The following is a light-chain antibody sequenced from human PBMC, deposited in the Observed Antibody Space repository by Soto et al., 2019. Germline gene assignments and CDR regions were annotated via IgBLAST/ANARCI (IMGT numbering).Light chain of an antibody. CDR1: SSDIGGYDY. CDR2: DVS. J-gene: IGLJ1*01. Sequence: QSALTQPASVSGSPGQSITISCTGTSSDIGGYDYVSWYQQYPGKAPKLMIYDVSNRPSGVSDRFSGSKSANTASLTISGLQAEDEADYYCNSYTTSISLYVFGTGTKLTVL. CDR3: NSYTTSISLYV. V-gene: IGLV2-14*01.